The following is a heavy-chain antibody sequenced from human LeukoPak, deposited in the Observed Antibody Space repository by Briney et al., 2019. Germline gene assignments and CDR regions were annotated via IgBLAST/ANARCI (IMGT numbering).Heavy chain of an antibody. V-gene: IGHV3-23*01. CDR2: ISGSGAIT. J-gene: IGHJ4*02. Sequence: GGSLRLSCAVSGFTFGAYAMSWVRQAPGKGLEGVSGISGSGAITYYADSVKGRFTISRDNSKNTLYLQMSSLRAGDTAIYYCAKDPNWNDGYWGQGTLVSVSS. D-gene: IGHD1-1*01. CDR3: AKDPNWNDGY. CDR1: GFTFGAYA.